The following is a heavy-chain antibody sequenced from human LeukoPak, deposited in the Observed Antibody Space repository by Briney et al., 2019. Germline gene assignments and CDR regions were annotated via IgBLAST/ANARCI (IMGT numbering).Heavy chain of an antibody. J-gene: IGHJ4*02. Sequence: VGSLRLSSAASGFTFSSYAMGGVRQAPGKGLEWVLAISGSGGSTYYADSVKGRFTIPRDNSKNTLYLQMNSLRAEDTAVYYCAKESGYSYGYFDYWGQGTLVTVSS. CDR1: GFTFSSYA. CDR3: AKESGYSYGYFDY. V-gene: IGHV3-23*01. CDR2: ISGSGGST. D-gene: IGHD5-18*01.